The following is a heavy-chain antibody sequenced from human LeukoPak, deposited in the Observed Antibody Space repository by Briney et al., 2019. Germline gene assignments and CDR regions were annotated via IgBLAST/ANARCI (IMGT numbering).Heavy chain of an antibody. CDR3: AGARSSGWVIDS. CDR1: GLTFSSYS. Sequence: GGSLRLSCAASGLTFSSYSMNWVRQAPGKGLEWISYISSGGGGTYYADSVKGRFTISRDNAKNSLYLQMNSLRDEDTAVYFCAGARSSGWVIDSWGQGTLVTVSS. D-gene: IGHD6-19*01. CDR2: ISSGGGGT. V-gene: IGHV3-48*02. J-gene: IGHJ4*02.